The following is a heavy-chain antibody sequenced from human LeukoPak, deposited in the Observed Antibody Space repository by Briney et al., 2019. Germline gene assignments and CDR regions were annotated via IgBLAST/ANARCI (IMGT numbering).Heavy chain of an antibody. CDR1: GFTFSSYS. Sequence: GGSLRLSCAASGFTFSSYSMNWVRQAPGKGLEWVSYISSSSSTIYYADSVKGRFTISRDNAKNSLYLQMNSLRAEDTAVYYCARRTGKGYCSSTSCQDGFDYWGQGTLVTVSS. V-gene: IGHV3-48*01. D-gene: IGHD2-2*01. CDR2: ISSSSSTI. CDR3: ARRTGKGYCSSTSCQDGFDY. J-gene: IGHJ4*02.